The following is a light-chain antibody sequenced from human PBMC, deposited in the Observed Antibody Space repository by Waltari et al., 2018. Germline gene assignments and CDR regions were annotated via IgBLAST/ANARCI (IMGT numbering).Light chain of an antibody. CDR3: QQYDNLPHT. Sequence: IQMTQSPCSLSASVGVRVTITSQASQDISNYLNWYQQKPGKAPKLRIYDALKLETGGPSRFSASGSVTDVTCTISSLQPEDISTEYCQQYDNLPHTFGGGAKVEIK. V-gene: IGKV1-33*01. CDR1: QDISNY. CDR2: DAL. J-gene: IGKJ4*01.